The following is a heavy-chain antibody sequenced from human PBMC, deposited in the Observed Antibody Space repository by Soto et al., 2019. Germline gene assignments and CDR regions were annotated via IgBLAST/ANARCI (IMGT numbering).Heavy chain of an antibody. CDR2: ISGGGDTM. V-gene: IGHV3-23*01. Sequence: EVQLLESGGGMVQPGGSRKLSCAASGFTFSGAAMGWVRQAPGKGLEWISVISGGGDTMFYADSVKGRFTISRDYSKSTLFLEMNSLRGEDTAIYFCAASTIPVPGAYDYWGQGTLVTVSP. J-gene: IGHJ4*02. D-gene: IGHD3-16*01. CDR3: AASTIPVPGAYDY. CDR1: GFTFSGAA.